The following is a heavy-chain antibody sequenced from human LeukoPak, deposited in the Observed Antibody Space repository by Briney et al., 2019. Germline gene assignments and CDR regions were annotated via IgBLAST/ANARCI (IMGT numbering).Heavy chain of an antibody. Sequence: PGRSLRLSCAASGFPFSSYGMHWVRQAPGKGLEWVAVIWYDGSNKYNADSVKGRFTISRDNSKNTLYLQMNSLRVEDTAVYYCAKDAYSSRDIDYWGQGTLVTVSS. CDR3: AKDAYSSRDIDY. D-gene: IGHD6-13*01. CDR2: IWYDGSNK. CDR1: GFPFSSYG. J-gene: IGHJ4*02. V-gene: IGHV3-33*06.